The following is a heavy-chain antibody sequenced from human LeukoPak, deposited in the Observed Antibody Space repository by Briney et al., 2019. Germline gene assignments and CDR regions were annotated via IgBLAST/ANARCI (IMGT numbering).Heavy chain of an antibody. J-gene: IGHJ4*02. V-gene: IGHV4-59*12. CDR1: GGSISSYY. CDR2: IYYSGST. D-gene: IGHD3/OR15-3a*01. Sequence: SETLSLTCTVSGGSISSYYWSWIRQPPGKGLEWIGYIYYSGSTYYNPSLKSRVTISVDTSKNQFSLKLSSVTAADTAVYYCARAVRYDFDPDGYYFDYWDQGTLVTVSS. CDR3: ARAVRYDFDPDGYYFDY.